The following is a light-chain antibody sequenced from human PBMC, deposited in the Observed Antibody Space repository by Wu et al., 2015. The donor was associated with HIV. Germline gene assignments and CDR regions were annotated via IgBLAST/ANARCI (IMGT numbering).Light chain of an antibody. V-gene: IGKV3-15*01. CDR3: QQYNNWIT. J-gene: IGKJ5*01. CDR2: GAT. Sequence: EIAMTQSPGTLSVSPGERATLSCRASQSVSSKLAWYQQKPGQAPGLLIYGATTRATGTPTRFSGSGSGTDFTLTITSMQSEDFAVYYCQQYNNWITFGQGTRLEIK. CDR1: QSVSSK.